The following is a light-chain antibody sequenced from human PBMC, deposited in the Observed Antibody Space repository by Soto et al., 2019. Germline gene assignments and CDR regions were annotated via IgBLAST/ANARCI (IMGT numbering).Light chain of an antibody. V-gene: IGLV2-8*01. CDR2: EVS. CDR3: SSYAGSNNVL. CDR1: SSDVGGYNY. Sequence: QSALTQPPSASGSPGQSVTISCTGTSSDVGGYNYVSWYQQHPGKAPKLMISEVSKRPSGVPDRFSGSKSGNTASLTVSGLQDDDEADYYCSSYAGSNNVLFGGGTKLTVL. J-gene: IGLJ2*01.